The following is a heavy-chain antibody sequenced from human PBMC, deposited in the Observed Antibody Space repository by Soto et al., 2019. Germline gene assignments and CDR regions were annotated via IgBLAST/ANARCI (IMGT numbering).Heavy chain of an antibody. Sequence: ASVNVSCKVSGHTLAELSIHWVRQAPGKGLEWMGGFDPGDAETIYAQKFQDTVTLTEDTSTDTDYMELRSLTPDHTAVYYCATGEYDSSSYNPPELASWGPGTLVTVSS. CDR3: ATGEYDSSSYNPPELAS. V-gene: IGHV1-24*01. CDR1: GHTLAELS. CDR2: FDPGDAET. D-gene: IGHD3-22*01. J-gene: IGHJ4*02.